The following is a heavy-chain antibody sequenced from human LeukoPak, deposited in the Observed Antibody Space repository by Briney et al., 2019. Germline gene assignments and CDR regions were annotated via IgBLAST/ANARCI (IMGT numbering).Heavy chain of an antibody. Sequence: PGGSLRLLCAASGFSFSNYYMNWVRQAPGKGLEWVSYITSSRTLYYADSVKGRFTISRDNVKNSVYLQMNNLRAEDTAVYFCARDRSLDDALDMWGQGTMVIVSS. D-gene: IGHD3-16*02. J-gene: IGHJ3*02. CDR1: GFSFSNYY. CDR3: ARDRSLDDALDM. V-gene: IGHV3-69-1*01. CDR2: ITSSRTL.